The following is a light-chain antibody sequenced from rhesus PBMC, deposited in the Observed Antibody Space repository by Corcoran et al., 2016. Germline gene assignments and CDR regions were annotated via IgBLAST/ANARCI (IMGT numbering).Light chain of an antibody. V-gene: IGKV4-1*01. CDR3: QQYYSTPYT. J-gene: IGKJ2*01. CDR1: QSLLFRSNSKNY. CDR2: WAS. Sequence: DIVMTQSPASLAMSLGERVTINCKSSQSLLFRSNSKNYLAWYQQKPGQAPRLLIFWASTREAGVPDRVRGSGSGTDFTLTISGLQPEDVSMYYGQQYYSTPYTFGQGTKVEIK.